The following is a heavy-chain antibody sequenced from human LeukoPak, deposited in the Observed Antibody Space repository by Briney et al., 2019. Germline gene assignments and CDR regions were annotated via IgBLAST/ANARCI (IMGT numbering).Heavy chain of an antibody. CDR1: GFTFSSYA. V-gene: IGHV3-30-3*01. J-gene: IGHJ4*02. Sequence: AGGSLRLSCAASGFTFSSYAMHWVRQAPGKGLEWVAVISYDGSNKYYADSVKGRFTISRDNSKNTLYLQMNSLRAEDTAVYYCASRRPYYFDYWGQGTLVTVSS. CDR2: ISYDGSNK. D-gene: IGHD1-14*01. CDR3: ASRRPYYFDY.